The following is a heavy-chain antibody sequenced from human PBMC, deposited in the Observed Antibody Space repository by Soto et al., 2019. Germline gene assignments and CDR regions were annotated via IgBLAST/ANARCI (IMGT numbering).Heavy chain of an antibody. CDR2: LYWNDDK. CDR1: GFSLSTSGVG. Sequence: QITLKESGPTLVKPTQPLTLTCTFSGFSLSTSGVGVGWIRQPPGKALEWLALLYWNDDKRYSPSLKSRLTTTKYTSKNQVVVTMTYMDPVDTATYYCAHSPAAYCGGDCYSYFDYWGQGTLVSVSS. V-gene: IGHV2-5*01. CDR3: AHSPAAYCGGDCYSYFDY. J-gene: IGHJ4*02. D-gene: IGHD2-21*02.